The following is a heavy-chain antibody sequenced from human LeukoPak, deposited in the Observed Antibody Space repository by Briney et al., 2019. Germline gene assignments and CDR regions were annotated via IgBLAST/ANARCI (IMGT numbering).Heavy chain of an antibody. CDR1: GFTFSRYW. J-gene: IGHJ4*02. CDR3: AHLDYDILTGYDY. D-gene: IGHD3-9*01. V-gene: IGHV3-7*01. CDR2: IKQDGSEK. Sequence: GGSLRLSCAASGFTFSRYWMSWVRQAPGKGLEWVANIKQDGSEKYYVDSVRGRFTISRDDTKNSLYLQMNSLRAEDTAVYYCAHLDYDILTGYDYWGQGTLVTVSS.